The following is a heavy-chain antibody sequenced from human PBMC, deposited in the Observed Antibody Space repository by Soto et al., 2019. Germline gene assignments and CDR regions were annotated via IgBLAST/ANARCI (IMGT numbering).Heavy chain of an antibody. D-gene: IGHD2-15*01. CDR2: ISGSGGQT. V-gene: IGHV3-23*01. J-gene: IGHJ3*01. CDR1: GFTFSTYA. CDR3: AKEGYCSSTSCHHGAFDS. Sequence: EVQLLESGGGLVQPGGSLRLSCAGSGFTFSTYAMSWVRQAPGKGLEWVSSISGSGGQTYYADSVKGRFTVSRDNSKTTLSLQTDSLRAEDTAMYYCAKEGYCSSTSCHHGAFDSWGQGTMVTVSS.